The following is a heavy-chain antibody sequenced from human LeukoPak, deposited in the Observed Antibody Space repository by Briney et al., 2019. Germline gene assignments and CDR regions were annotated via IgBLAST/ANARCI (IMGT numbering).Heavy chain of an antibody. CDR1: GGSISSGGYY. CDR2: IYYSGST. V-gene: IGHV4-31*03. Sequence: SETLSPTCTVSGGSISSGGYYWSWIRQHPGKGLEWIGYIYYSGSTYYNPSLKSRVTISVDTSKNQFSLKLSSVTAADTAVYYCASPAAQQLDPLYFDYWGQGTLVTVSS. J-gene: IGHJ4*02. D-gene: IGHD6-13*01. CDR3: ASPAAQQLDPLYFDY.